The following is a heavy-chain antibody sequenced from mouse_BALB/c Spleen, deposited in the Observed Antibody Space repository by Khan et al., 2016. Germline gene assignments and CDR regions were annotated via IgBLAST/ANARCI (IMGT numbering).Heavy chain of an antibody. V-gene: IGHV3-2*02. CDR1: GYSITSDYA. CDR3: ARDYYGISYFDY. CDR2: ITSSGST. J-gene: IGHJ2*01. Sequence: EVQLQESGPGLVKPSQSLSLTCTVTGYSITSDYAWNWIRQFPGNKLEWMGYITSSGSTTYNPSLKSRISISRDTSKNQFFLQLNSVTAEDPATXYCARDYYGISYFDYWGQGTTLTVSS. D-gene: IGHD1-1*01.